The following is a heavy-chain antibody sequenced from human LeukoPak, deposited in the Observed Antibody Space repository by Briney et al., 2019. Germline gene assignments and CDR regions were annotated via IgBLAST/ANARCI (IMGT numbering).Heavy chain of an antibody. CDR3: AKDPRGYYYGMDV. CDR1: GFTFSNYA. D-gene: IGHD3-10*01. Sequence: GGSLRLSCAASGFTFSNYAMRWVRQAPGKGLEWVSAISGSGVSTHYADSVKGRFTISRDNSKNTLYLQMNGLRAEDTAVYYCAKDPRGYYYGMDVWGKGTTVTVSS. CDR2: ISGSGVST. V-gene: IGHV3-23*01. J-gene: IGHJ6*04.